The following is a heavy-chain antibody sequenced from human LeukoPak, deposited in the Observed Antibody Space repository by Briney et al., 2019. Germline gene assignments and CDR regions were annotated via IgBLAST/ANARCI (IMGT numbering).Heavy chain of an antibody. D-gene: IGHD3-16*01. CDR2: INEDGSIT. J-gene: IGHJ4*02. CDR3: ASMPPGEVGDY. V-gene: IGHV3-74*01. Sequence: GGSLRLSCAVSGFTFRTYWMHWVRQVPGEGLVWVSRINEDGSITNYADSVKGRFTISRDNAKNSLYLQMNSLRAEDTAVYYCASMPPGEVGDYWGQGTLSPSPQ. CDR1: GFTFRTYW.